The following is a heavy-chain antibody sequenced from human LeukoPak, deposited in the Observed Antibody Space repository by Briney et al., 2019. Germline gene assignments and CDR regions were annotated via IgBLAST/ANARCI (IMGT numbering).Heavy chain of an antibody. V-gene: IGHV3-30*04. CDR2: ISYDGSNK. D-gene: IGHD2-15*01. CDR3: ARDSLRGAMDY. J-gene: IGHJ4*02. CDR1: GFTFSSYA. Sequence: GGSLRLSCAASGFTFSSYAMHWVRQAPGKGLEWVAVISYDGSNKYYADSVKGRFTISRDNSKNTLYLQMNSLRAEDTAVYYCARDSLRGAMDYWGQGTLVTVSS.